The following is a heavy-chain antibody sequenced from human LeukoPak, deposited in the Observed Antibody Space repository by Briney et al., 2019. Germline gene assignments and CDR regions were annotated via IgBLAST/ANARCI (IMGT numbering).Heavy chain of an antibody. CDR3: ASPERVGYSGYDSVFDI. CDR2: IIPIFGTA. V-gene: IGHV1-69*05. J-gene: IGHJ3*02. D-gene: IGHD5-12*01. CDR1: GGTFSSYA. Sequence: SVKVSCKASGGTFSSYAISWVRQAPRQGLEWMGGIIPIFGTANYAQKFQGRVTITTDESTSTAYMELSSLRSEDTAVYCCASPERVGYSGYDSVFDIWGQGTMVTVSS.